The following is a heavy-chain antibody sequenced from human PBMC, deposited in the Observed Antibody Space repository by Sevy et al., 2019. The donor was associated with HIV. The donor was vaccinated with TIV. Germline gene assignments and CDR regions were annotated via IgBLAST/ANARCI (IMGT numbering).Heavy chain of an antibody. Sequence: GGSLRLSCAASGVSLNTYSMNWVRQAPGKGLEWVSSISDTSGYIFYADSVKGRFTISRENARNSLYLQMNSLRAEDTAVYYCARDAGSGWQKYFQQWGQGTLVTVSS. CDR3: ARDAGSGWQKYFQQ. J-gene: IGHJ1*01. CDR1: GVSLNTYS. CDR2: ISDTSGYI. D-gene: IGHD6-19*01. V-gene: IGHV3-21*06.